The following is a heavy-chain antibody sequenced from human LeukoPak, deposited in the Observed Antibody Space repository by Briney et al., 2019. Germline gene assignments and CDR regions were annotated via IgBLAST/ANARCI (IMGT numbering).Heavy chain of an antibody. D-gene: IGHD3-16*01. V-gene: IGHV5-51*01. Sequence: GEPLKISCRGSGFTFANFWIGWVRQMPGKGLEWMGIIYPGDSDTRYSPSLQGPVTISADKSISTAYLQWSSLEASDTAIYYCARAERIYSYGSDVFDLWGQGTMVSVSS. CDR2: IYPGDSDT. CDR1: GFTFANFW. CDR3: ARAERIYSYGSDVFDL. J-gene: IGHJ3*01.